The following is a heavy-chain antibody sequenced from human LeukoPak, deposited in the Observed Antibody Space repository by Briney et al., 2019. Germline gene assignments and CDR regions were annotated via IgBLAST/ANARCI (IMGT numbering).Heavy chain of an antibody. CDR1: GGSISSGDYY. Sequence: SQTLSLTCTVSGGSISSGDYYWSWIRQPPGKGLEWIEYIYYSGSTYYNPSLKSRVTISVDTSKNQFSLKLSSVTAADTAVYYCARANWGGDAFDIWGQGTMVTVSS. D-gene: IGHD7-27*01. CDR3: ARANWGGDAFDI. CDR2: IYYSGST. V-gene: IGHV4-30-4*08. J-gene: IGHJ3*02.